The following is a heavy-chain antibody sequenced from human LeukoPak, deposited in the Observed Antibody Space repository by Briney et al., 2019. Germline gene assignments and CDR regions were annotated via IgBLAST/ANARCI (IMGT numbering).Heavy chain of an antibody. J-gene: IGHJ4*02. CDR2: IYYSGST. Sequence: SETLSLTCTVSGGSISSYYWSWIRQPPGKGLEWIGYIYYSGSTNYNPSLKSRVTISVDTSKNQFSLKLSSVTAADTAVYYCARERVANYGSGTIDYWGQGTLVTVSS. CDR3: ARERVANYGSGTIDY. D-gene: IGHD3-10*01. CDR1: GGSISSYY. V-gene: IGHV4-59*12.